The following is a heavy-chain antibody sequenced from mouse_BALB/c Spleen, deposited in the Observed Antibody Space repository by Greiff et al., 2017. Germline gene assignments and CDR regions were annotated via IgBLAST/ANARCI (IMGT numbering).Heavy chain of an antibody. CDR3: SRHYGNYEPY. Sequence: QVQLQQPGAELVKPGASVKLSCKASGYTFTSYWMHWVKQRPGQGLEWIGEIDPSDSYTNYNQKFKGKATLTVDKSSSTAYMQLSSLTSEDSAVYYCSRHYGNYEPYWGQGTTLTVSS. D-gene: IGHD2-1*01. V-gene: IGHV1-69*02. CDR1: GYTFTSYW. J-gene: IGHJ2*01. CDR2: IDPSDSYT.